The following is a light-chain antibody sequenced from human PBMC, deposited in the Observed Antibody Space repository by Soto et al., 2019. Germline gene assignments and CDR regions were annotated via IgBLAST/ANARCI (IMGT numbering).Light chain of an antibody. CDR2: AAS. Sequence: DIQMTQSPSSLSAFVGDRVTITCRASQSISTYLNWYQPKPGKAPKLLIYAASSLQSGVPSRFSGSGSGIDFALTISSLQPEDFATYYCQQSYSKAYTFGLGTKLEIK. CDR3: QQSYSKAYT. J-gene: IGKJ2*01. CDR1: QSISTY. V-gene: IGKV1-39*01.